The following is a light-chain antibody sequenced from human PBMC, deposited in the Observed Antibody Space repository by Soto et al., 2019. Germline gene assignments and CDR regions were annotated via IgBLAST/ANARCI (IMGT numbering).Light chain of an antibody. J-gene: IGKJ4*01. CDR1: QSISRN. V-gene: IGKV1-39*01. CDR3: QQSYSTLLT. Sequence: DILMTQSPSSLSASVADSVTITCRASQSISRNLSWYQQKPGKAPKLLIYAASNLQSGVPSRFSGSGSGTDFTLTISSLQPEDFATYFCQQSYSTLLTFGGGTKVDIK. CDR2: AAS.